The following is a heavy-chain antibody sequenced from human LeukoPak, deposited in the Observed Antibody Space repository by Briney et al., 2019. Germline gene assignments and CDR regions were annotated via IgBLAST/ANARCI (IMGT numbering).Heavy chain of an antibody. CDR1: GGSISSGGYS. CDR3: ARGDAGYCSSSICYGFRWFDP. V-gene: IGHV4-30-2*01. Sequence: SETLSLTCAVYGGSISSGGYSWSWIRQPPGKGLEWIGYIYHSGSTYYNPSLKSRVTISVDRSKNQFSLKLSSVTAADTAVYYCARGDAGYCSSSICYGFRWFDPWGQGTLVTVSS. J-gene: IGHJ5*02. CDR2: IYHSGST. D-gene: IGHD2-15*01.